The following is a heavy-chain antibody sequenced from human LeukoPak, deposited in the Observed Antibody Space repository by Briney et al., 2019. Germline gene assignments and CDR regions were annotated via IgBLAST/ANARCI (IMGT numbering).Heavy chain of an antibody. CDR2: INAGNGNT. CDR3: ARERSGSRYEEYYFDY. D-gene: IGHD3-10*01. J-gene: IGHJ4*02. CDR1: GYTFTIYA. V-gene: IGHV1-3*03. Sequence: ASVKVSCKASGYTFTIYAMHWVRQAPGQRLEWMGWINAGNGNTKYSQEFQGRVTITRDTSASTAYMELSSLRSEDMAVYYCARERSGSRYEEYYFDYWGQGTLVTVSS.